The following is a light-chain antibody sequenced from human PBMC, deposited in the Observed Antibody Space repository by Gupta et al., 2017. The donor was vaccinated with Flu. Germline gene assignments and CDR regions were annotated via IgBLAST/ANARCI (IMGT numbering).Light chain of an antibody. CDR2: RNN. J-gene: IGLJ3*02. V-gene: IGLV1-47*03. Sequence: QSVLTQPPSTSGTPGQRVAISFSGSTSNLGANYVYWYQQLPGTAPKLLIYRNNQRPSGVTDRFSGSKSDTSASLAISGLWSEDEADYYCATRDDTLRGPVFGGGTKLTVL. CDR1: TSNLGANY. CDR3: ATRDDTLRGPV.